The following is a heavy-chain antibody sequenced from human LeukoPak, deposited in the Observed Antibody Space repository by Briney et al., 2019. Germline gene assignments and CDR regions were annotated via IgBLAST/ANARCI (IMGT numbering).Heavy chain of an antibody. V-gene: IGHV3-9*03. CDR3: AKSPSIGPHLGSPEDYFDY. D-gene: IGHD6-6*01. CDR2: ISWNSGSI. Sequence: PGRSLRLSCAASGFTFDDYAMHWVRQAPGKGLEWVSGISWNSGSIGYADSVKGRFTISRDNAKNSLYLQMNSLRAEDMALYYCAKSPSIGPHLGSPEDYFDYWGQGTLVTVSS. CDR1: GFTFDDYA. J-gene: IGHJ4*02.